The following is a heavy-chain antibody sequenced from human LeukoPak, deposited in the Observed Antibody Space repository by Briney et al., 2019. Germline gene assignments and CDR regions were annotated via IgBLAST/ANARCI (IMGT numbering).Heavy chain of an antibody. J-gene: IGHJ6*02. CDR2: IYYSGST. CDR3: ARGPFTIFIGMDV. V-gene: IGHV4-59*01. CDR1: GGSISSYH. Sequence: PSETLSLTCTVSGGSISSYHWSWIRQPPGKGLEWIGYIYYSGSTNYNPSLKSRVTISVDTSKNQFSLKLSSVTAADTAVYYCARGPFTIFIGMDVWGQGTTVTVSS. D-gene: IGHD3-3*01.